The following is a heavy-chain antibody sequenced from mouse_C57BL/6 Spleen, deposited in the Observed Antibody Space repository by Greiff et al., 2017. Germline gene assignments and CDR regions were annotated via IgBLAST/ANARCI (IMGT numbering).Heavy chain of an antibody. D-gene: IGHD4-1*01. Sequence: QVQLQQPGTELVKPGASVKLSCKASGYTFTSYWMHWVKQRPGQGLEWIGNINPSNGGTNYNEKFKSKATLTVDKSSSTAYMQLSSLTAEDSAVYACARLTGAAGYYAMGCWGQGTSVTVSS. V-gene: IGHV1-53*01. CDR1: GYTFTSYW. CDR3: ARLTGAAGYYAMGC. J-gene: IGHJ4*01. CDR2: INPSNGGT.